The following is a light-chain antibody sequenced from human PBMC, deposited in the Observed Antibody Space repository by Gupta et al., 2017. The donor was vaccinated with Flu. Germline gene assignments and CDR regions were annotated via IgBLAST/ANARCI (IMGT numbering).Light chain of an antibody. CDR3: QQYNSYSGT. V-gene: IGKV1-5*03. J-gene: IGKJ1*01. Sequence: DIQMTQSPSTLSASVGDRVTITCRASQSIESWLAWYQQKPGKAPNLLIYKASNLESGVPSRFSCSGSGTEFTLTISSLQPDDFATYYCQQYNSYSGTFGQGTKVEVK. CDR1: QSIESW. CDR2: KAS.